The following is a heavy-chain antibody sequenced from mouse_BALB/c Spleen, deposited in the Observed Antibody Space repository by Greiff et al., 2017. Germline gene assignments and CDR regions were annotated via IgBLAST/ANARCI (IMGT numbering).Heavy chain of an antibody. CDR3: ARRVRYYAMDY. J-gene: IGHJ4*01. CDR2: ISSGGST. Sequence: EVQLVESGGGLVKPGGSLKLSCAASGFTFSSYAMSWVRQTPEKRLEWVASISSGGSTYYPDSVKGRFTISRDNARNILYLQMSSLRSEDTAMYYCARRVRYYAMDYWGQGTSVTVSS. D-gene: IGHD2-14*01. CDR1: GFTFSSYA. V-gene: IGHV5-6-5*01.